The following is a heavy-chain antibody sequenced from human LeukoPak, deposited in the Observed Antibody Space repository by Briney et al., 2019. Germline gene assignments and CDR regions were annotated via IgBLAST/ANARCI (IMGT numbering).Heavy chain of an antibody. CDR1: GYTLTELS. J-gene: IGHJ4*02. CDR3: ATGTLYDFWSGTYFDY. CDR2: FDPEDGET. D-gene: IGHD3-3*01. Sequence: ASVKVSCKVSGYTLTELSMHWVRQAPGKGPEWMGGFDPEDGETIYAQKFQGRVTMTEDTSTDTAYMELSSLRSEDTAVYYCATGTLYDFWSGTYFDYWGQGTLVTVSS. V-gene: IGHV1-24*01.